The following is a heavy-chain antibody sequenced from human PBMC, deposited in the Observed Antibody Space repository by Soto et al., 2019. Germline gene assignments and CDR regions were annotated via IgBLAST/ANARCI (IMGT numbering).Heavy chain of an antibody. D-gene: IGHD4-17*01. Sequence: QVQLVQSGAEVKKPGSSVKVSCKASGGTFSSYAISWVRQAPGQGLEWMGGITPIFGTATYAQKFQGRVTITADESTSTAYMELSSLRSEDTAVYYCARYGDYHDFYYYGMDVWGQGTTVTVSS. CDR3: ARYGDYHDFYYYGMDV. CDR2: ITPIFGTA. J-gene: IGHJ6*02. V-gene: IGHV1-69*01. CDR1: GGTFSSYA.